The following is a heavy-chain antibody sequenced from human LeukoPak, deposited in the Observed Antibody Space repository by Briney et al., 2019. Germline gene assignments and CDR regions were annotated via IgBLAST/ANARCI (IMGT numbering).Heavy chain of an antibody. CDR3: ARHPSYSSSSHFDY. CDR2: IYYSGST. V-gene: IGHV4-59*08. Sequence: PSETLSLTCTVSGGSIGSYYWSWIRQPPGKGLEWIGYIYYSGSTNYNPSLKSRVAISVDTSKNQSSLKLSSVTAADTAVYYCARHPSYSSSSHFDYWGQGTLVTVSS. D-gene: IGHD6-6*01. J-gene: IGHJ4*02. CDR1: GGSIGSYY.